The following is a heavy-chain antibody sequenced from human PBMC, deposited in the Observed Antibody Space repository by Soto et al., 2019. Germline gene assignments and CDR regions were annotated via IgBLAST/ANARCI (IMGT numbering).Heavy chain of an antibody. J-gene: IGHJ6*02. V-gene: IGHV1-46*01. Sequence: ASVKVSCKASGYTFTSYYMHWVRQAPGQGLEWMGIINPSGGSTSYAQKIQGTVTMTRDTSTSTVYMELSSLRSEDTAVYYCARAVSDGMDVWGQGTTVTVSS. CDR1: GYTFTSYY. CDR3: ARAVSDGMDV. CDR2: INPSGGST.